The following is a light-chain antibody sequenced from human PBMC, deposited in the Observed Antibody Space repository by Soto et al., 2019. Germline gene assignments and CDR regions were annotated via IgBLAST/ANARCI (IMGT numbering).Light chain of an antibody. V-gene: IGKV1-27*01. CDR3: HKYYNAPWR. J-gene: IGKJ1*01. CDR2: AAS. CDR1: QDISNY. Sequence: DIQMTQSPPSLSASVGDTVAITCRASQDISNYLAWYQQKPGKVPKLLIYAASTLQSGVPSRFSGSGSGTDFTLTISSLQPEDVGTYYCHKYYNAPWRFGRGTKVEI.